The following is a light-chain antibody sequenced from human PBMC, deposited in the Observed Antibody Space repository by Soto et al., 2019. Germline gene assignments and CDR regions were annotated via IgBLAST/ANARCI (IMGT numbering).Light chain of an antibody. CDR3: QQRNSCTIT. CDR2: DAS. CDR1: QSISSW. V-gene: IGKV1-5*01. J-gene: IGKJ5*01. Sequence: DIQITQSPSTLSASVGDSFTITCRAIQSISSWLAWYPQKPGKAAKLLIYDASSLESGVPSRFSGSGAGTEFTLTISSLQPEDFATDYCQQRNSCTITFGQGTRLEIK.